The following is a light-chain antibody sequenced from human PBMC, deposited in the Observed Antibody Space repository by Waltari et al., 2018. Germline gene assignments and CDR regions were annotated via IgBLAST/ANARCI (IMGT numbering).Light chain of an antibody. CDR1: QSVLYNSDNKNY. CDR2: WAS. CDR3: QQYYGTPPRT. J-gene: IGKJ1*01. V-gene: IGKV4-1*01. Sequence: DIVMTQSPDSLAVSLGERATINCQSSQSVLYNSDNKNYLAWYQQKPGQPPKLLIYWASTRESGVPDRFSGSGSGTDFTLTITSLQAEDVAVYYCQQYYGTPPRTFGQGTKVEIK.